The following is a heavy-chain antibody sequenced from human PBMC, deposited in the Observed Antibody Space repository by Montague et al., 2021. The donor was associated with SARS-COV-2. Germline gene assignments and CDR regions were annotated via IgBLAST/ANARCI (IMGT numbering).Heavy chain of an antibody. V-gene: IGHV4-39*02. CDR1: GGSITNNIDY. Sequence: SETLSLTCTVSGGSITNNIDYWAWIRQPPGKGLEWLGSIYYTGNTYYXXXLKSRVTISVVTSKNHFTLKLSSVTAAETAVYYCARLKRYFDSSGSPLAFDFWGQGTKVTVSS. CDR3: ARLKRYFDSSGSPLAFDF. CDR2: IYYTGNT. D-gene: IGHD3-22*01. J-gene: IGHJ3*01.